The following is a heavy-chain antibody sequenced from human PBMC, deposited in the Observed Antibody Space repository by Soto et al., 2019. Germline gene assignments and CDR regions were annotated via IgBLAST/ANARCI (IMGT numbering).Heavy chain of an antibody. CDR3: ARGSLVVVPAAIDYYYYYMDV. J-gene: IGHJ6*03. D-gene: IGHD2-2*01. CDR2: INHSGST. V-gene: IGHV4-34*01. CDR1: GGSFSGYY. Sequence: SETLSLTCAVYGGSFSGYYWSWIRQPPGKGLEWFGEINHSGSTNYNPSLKSRVTISVDTSKNQFSLKLSSVTAADTAVYYCARGSLVVVPAAIDYYYYYMDVWGKGTTVTVSS.